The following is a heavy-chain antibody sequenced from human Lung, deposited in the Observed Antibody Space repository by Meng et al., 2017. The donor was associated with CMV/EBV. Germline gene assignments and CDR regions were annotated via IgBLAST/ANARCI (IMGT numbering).Heavy chain of an antibody. V-gene: IGHV1-2*02. CDR1: GYTFTDYY. D-gene: IGHD3-3*01. CDR2: INLNSGGT. Sequence: QVQRVQSGAEVKKPXXXXXXSCKASGYTFTDYYIHWVRQAPGQGLEWMGWINLNSGGTHDSQNFQGRVTMTTNTSISTAYMELSRLTSDDTAVYYCAGDKGWSGYDVWGQGTLVTVSS. CDR3: AGDKGWSGYDV. J-gene: IGHJ4*02.